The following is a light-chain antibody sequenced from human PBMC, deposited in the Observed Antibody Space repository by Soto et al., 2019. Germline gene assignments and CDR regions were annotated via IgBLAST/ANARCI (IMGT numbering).Light chain of an antibody. CDR2: GAS. CDR1: RSVSSSC. CDR3: QQYGSSPPIT. Sequence: EIVLTQSPGTLSLSPGERATLSCRASRSVSSSCLAWYQQKPGQAPRLLIYGASSRATGIPDRFSGSGSGTDFTLTISRLEPEDFAVYYCQQYGSSPPITFGQGTRLEIK. J-gene: IGKJ5*01. V-gene: IGKV3-20*01.